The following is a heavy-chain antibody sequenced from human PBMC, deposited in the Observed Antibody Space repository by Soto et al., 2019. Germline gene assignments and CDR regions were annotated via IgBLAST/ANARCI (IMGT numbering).Heavy chain of an antibody. D-gene: IGHD3-16*01. Sequence: QVRLVQSGPELKKPGASVKVSCKSSGYSFSNYNFCWVRQAPGQGLEWLGWISGYNGNTNHAQKLQGRVTLTTDSFTITAYMELRSLRSDDTAIYYCARDKVWGGFDIWGQGTMITVSS. CDR2: ISGYNGNT. CDR1: GYSFSNYN. CDR3: ARDKVWGGFDI. J-gene: IGHJ3*02. V-gene: IGHV1-18*01.